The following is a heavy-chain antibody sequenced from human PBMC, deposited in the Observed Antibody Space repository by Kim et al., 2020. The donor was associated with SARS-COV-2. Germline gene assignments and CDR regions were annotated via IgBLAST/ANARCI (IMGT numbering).Heavy chain of an antibody. V-gene: IGHV4-34*01. CDR3: AREGPRISTYLLGKEHTRWFDP. J-gene: IGHJ5*02. D-gene: IGHD7-27*01. Sequence: SETLSLTCAVYGGSFSGYYWSWIRQPPGKGLEWIGEINHSGSTNYNPSLKSRVTISVDTSKNQFSLKLSSVTAADTAVYYCAREGPRISTYLLGKEHTRWFDPWGQGTLVTVSS. CDR1: GGSFSGYY. CDR2: INHSGST.